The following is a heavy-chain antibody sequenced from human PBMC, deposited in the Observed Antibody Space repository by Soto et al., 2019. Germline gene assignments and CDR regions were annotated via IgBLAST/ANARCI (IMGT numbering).Heavy chain of an antibody. CDR2: SRNNPNSYST. CDR1: GFTISDHY. V-gene: IGHV3-72*01. Sequence: GGSLRLSCAASGFTISDHYMDWVRQAPGKGLEWVGRSRNNPNSYSTEYAASVKGRFTISRDDSKNSLYLQMNSLKTEDTAIYYCTRNKDHAIDYWGQGTLVTVSS. CDR3: TRNKDHAIDY. J-gene: IGHJ4*02.